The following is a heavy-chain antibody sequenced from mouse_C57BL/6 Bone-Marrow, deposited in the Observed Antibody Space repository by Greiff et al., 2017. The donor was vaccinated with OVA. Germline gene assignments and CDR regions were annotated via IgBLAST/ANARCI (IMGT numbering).Heavy chain of an antibody. CDR3: ARYFLTGPWFAY. J-gene: IGHJ3*01. V-gene: IGHV1-50*01. CDR2: IDPSDSYT. Sequence: QVQLQQSGAELVKPGASVKLSCKASGYTFTSYWMQWVKQRPGQGLEWIGEIDPSDSYTNYNQKFKGKATLTVDTSSSTAYMQLSSLTSEDSAVYYCARYFLTGPWFAYWGQGTLVTVSA. D-gene: IGHD4-1*01. CDR1: GYTFTSYW.